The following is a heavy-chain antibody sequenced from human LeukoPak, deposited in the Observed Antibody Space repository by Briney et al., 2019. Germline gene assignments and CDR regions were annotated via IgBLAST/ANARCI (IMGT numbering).Heavy chain of an antibody. V-gene: IGHV4-61*02. D-gene: IGHD4-11*01. CDR2: IYTSGST. CDR1: GGSISSGSYY. CDR3: ARGYSNYDLDS. J-gene: IGHJ4*02. Sequence: SQTLSLTCTVSGGSISSGSYYWSWIRQPAGKGLEWIGRIYTSGSTNYNPSLKSRVTMSLDTSKNQFSLKLSSVTAADTAVYYCARGYSNYDLDSWGQGTLVTVSS.